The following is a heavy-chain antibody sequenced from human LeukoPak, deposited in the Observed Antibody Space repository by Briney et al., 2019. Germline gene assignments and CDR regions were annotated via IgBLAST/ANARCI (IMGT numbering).Heavy chain of an antibody. J-gene: IGHJ4*02. V-gene: IGHV3-66*01. CDR3: ARDSPYCSSASCSFDY. CDR2: IYGGGST. Sequence: GGSLRLSCAASGFTVSSNHMSWVRQAPGKGLEWVSVIYGGGSTYYADSVKGRFTISRDNSKNTLYLQMNSLRAEDTAVYYCARDSPYCSSASCSFDYWGQGTLATVSS. D-gene: IGHD2-2*01. CDR1: GFTVSSNH.